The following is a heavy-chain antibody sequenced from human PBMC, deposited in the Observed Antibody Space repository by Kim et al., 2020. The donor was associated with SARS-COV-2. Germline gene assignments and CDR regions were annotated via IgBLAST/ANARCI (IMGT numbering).Heavy chain of an antibody. CDR1: GFTFSNYG. J-gene: IGHJ4*01. D-gene: IGHD3-10*02. CDR2: VSYDGRNT. CDR3: VKEAGCTGIIVDYYFD. Sequence: GGSLTLSCVASGFTFSNYGMHWVRQAPGKGLEWVAIVSYDGRNTYYSTSVKGRFTISRDNSKNTVFLQMNSLTTEDTALYYCVKEAGCTGIIVDYYFD. V-gene: IGHV3-30*18.